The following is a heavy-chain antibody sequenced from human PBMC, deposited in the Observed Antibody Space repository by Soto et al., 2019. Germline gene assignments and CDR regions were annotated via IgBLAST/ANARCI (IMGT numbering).Heavy chain of an antibody. CDR3: ARDGESGYGVLY. V-gene: IGHV1-18*01. D-gene: IGHD4-17*01. J-gene: IGHJ4*02. CDR1: GYTFTSYG. CDR2: ISAYNGNT. Sequence: QVQLVPSGAEVKKPGASVTVACKASGYTFTSYGISWVRPSPGQGLEWMGWISAYNGNTSYAQKLQGRVTMTTDTSKSTAYMELRILRAADTAVYYCARDGESGYGVLYWGQGTLVTVSS.